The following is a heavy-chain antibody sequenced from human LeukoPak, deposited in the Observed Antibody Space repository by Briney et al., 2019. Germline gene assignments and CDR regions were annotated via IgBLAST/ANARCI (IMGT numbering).Heavy chain of an antibody. CDR1: GFTFSSYA. CDR3: ARDRWNAFDI. J-gene: IGHJ3*02. V-gene: IGHV3-30-3*01. CDR2: ISYDGSNK. D-gene: IGHD5-24*01. Sequence: GGSLRLSCAASGFTFSSYAMHWVRQAPGKGLEWVAVISYDGSNKYYADSVKGRFTISGDNSKNTLYLQMNSLRAEDTAVYYCARDRWNAFDIWGQGTMVTVSS.